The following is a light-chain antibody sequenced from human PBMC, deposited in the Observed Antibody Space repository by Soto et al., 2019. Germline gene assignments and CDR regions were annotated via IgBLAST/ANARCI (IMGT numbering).Light chain of an antibody. CDR1: SSNIGAGYD. V-gene: IGLV1-40*01. J-gene: IGLJ1*01. Sequence: QSVLTQPPSVSGAPGQRVTISCTGSSSNIGAGYDVHWYQQLPGTDPKLLIYGNSNRPSGVPDRFSGSKSGTSASLAITGIQAENEADYYCQSYDRSLSYVFGTGTKLTAL. CDR2: GNS. CDR3: QSYDRSLSYV.